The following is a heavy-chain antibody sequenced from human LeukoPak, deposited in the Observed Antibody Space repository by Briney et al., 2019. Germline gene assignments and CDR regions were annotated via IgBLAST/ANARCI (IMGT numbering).Heavy chain of an antibody. J-gene: IGHJ4*02. Sequence: PGGSLRLSCAASGFTFSSYWMHWVRQAPGKGLGWVSRINSDGSSTSYADSVKGRFTISRDNAKNTLYLQMNSLRAEDTAVYYCARNMVPKGREGFDYWGQGTLVTVSS. CDR2: INSDGSST. CDR1: GFTFSSYW. D-gene: IGHD4/OR15-4a*01. V-gene: IGHV3-74*01. CDR3: ARNMVPKGREGFDY.